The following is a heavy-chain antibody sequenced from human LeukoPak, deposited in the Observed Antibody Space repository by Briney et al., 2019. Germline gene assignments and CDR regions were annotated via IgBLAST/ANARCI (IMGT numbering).Heavy chain of an antibody. CDR1: GFTFSSYA. V-gene: IGHV3-23*01. J-gene: IGHJ4*02. D-gene: IGHD4-17*01. CDR3: ARVATDGVTTVTTEGY. CDR2: ISGSGGST. Sequence: PGGSLRLSCAASGFTFSSYAMSWARQAPGKGLEWVSAISGSGGSTYYADSVKGRFTISRDNSKNTLYLQMNSLRAEDTAVYYCARVATDGVTTVTTEGYWGQGTLVTVSS.